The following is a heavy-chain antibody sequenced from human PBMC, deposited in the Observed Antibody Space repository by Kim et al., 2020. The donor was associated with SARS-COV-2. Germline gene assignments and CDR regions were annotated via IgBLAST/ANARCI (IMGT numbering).Heavy chain of an antibody. Sequence: GGSLRLSCAASGFTFNTYAMSWVRQAPGKGLEWVSSIGDSGGSTYYADSVKGRFTISRDNSRNTLYLQMNSLRAEDTAVYYCAKVLGYCSGGTCSFFGYYYYGMDVWGQGTTVTVSS. CDR1: GFTFNTYA. CDR3: AKVLGYCSGGTCSFFGYYYYGMDV. V-gene: IGHV3-23*01. D-gene: IGHD2-15*01. CDR2: IGDSGGST. J-gene: IGHJ6*02.